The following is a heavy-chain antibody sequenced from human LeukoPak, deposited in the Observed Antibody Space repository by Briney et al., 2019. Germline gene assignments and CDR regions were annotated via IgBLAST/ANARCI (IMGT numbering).Heavy chain of an antibody. D-gene: IGHD3-22*01. J-gene: IGHJ4*02. CDR1: GFTFSSDA. V-gene: IGHV3-23*01. CDR2: ISGSGGST. CDR3: AKDTDYYDSSGYWSWDYFDY. Sequence: GGSLRLSCAASGFTFSSDAMCCVRQAPGKGLGWVSAISGSGGSTYYADSVKGRCTISRDNSKKTLYLQMNSLRAEDTAVYYCAKDTDYYDSSGYWSWDYFDYWGQGTLVTVSS.